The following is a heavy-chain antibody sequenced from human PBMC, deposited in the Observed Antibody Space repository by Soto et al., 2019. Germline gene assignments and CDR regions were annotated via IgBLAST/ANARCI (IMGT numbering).Heavy chain of an antibody. J-gene: IGHJ1*01. CDR2: IWYDGSNK. Sequence: QVQLVESGGGVVQPGRSLRLSCAASGFTFSSYGMHWVRQAPGKGLEWVAVIWYDGSNKYYADSVKGRFTISRDNSKNTLNPQMNSLRAEDTAVYYCARDSPRIAAAGTREYLQHWGQGTLVTVSS. V-gene: IGHV3-33*01. D-gene: IGHD6-13*01. CDR3: ARDSPRIAAAGTREYLQH. CDR1: GFTFSSYG.